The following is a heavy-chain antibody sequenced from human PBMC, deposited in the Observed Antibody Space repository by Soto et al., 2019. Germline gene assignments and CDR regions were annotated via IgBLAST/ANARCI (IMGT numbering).Heavy chain of an antibody. D-gene: IGHD6-6*01. V-gene: IGHV4-34*01. CDR2: INHSGST. CDR1: GGSFIGSY. J-gene: IGHJ4*02. CDR3: ARGRRGRFAARRDDY. Sequence: PSETLSLTCAVYGGSFIGSYFIFIRQPPVKWLEWIGEINHSGSTNYNPSLKSRVTISVDTSKNQFSLKLSSVTAADTAVYYCARGRRGRFAARRDDYWGQGTLVTVSS.